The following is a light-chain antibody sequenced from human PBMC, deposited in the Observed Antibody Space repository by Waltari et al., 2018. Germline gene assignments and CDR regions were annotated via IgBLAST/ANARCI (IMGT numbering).Light chain of an antibody. J-gene: IGKJ4*01. CDR1: QDIQTY. CDR3: QQAFSVPALT. V-gene: IGKV1-39*01. CDR2: GAS. Sequence: QMTQSPSSLSASVGDRVTITCRAGQDIQTYQHWYQQKPGKAPKLLITGASTFQRWVPARFSASGSETDFTLTIASLQPEDFATYYCQQAFSVPALTFGGGTKIEIK.